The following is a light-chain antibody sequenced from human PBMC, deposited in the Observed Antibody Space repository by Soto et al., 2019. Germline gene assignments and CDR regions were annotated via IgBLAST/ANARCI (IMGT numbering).Light chain of an antibody. V-gene: IGKV1-33*01. CDR3: QQYDNLPLT. Sequence: DIQMTQSPSSLSAAVGDRVTITCQARQDISNYLNWYQQKPGKAPKLLIYDASNLETGVPSRFSGSGSGTEFTFTISSLQPEDIATYYCQQYDNLPLTFGGGTMVEIK. CDR2: DAS. J-gene: IGKJ4*01. CDR1: QDISNY.